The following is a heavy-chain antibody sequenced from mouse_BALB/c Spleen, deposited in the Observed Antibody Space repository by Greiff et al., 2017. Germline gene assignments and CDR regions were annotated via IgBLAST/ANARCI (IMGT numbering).Heavy chain of an antibody. CDR3: ARDRGYDGPLYAMDD. D-gene: IGHD2-14*01. V-gene: IGHV2-6-7*01. CDR1: GFSLTGYG. J-gene: IGHJ4*01. CDR2: IWGDGST. Sequence: QVQLQQSGPGLVAPSQSLSITCTVSGFSLTGYGVNWVRQPPGKGLEWLGMIWGDGSTDYNSALKSRLSISKDNSKSQVFLKMNSLQTDDTARYYCARDRGYDGPLYAMDDWGQGTSVTVAS.